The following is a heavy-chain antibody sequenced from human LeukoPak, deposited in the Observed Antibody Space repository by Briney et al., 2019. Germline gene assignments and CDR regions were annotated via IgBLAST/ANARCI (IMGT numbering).Heavy chain of an antibody. Sequence: SSETLSLTCTVSGGSISSYYWSWIRQPPGKGLEGIGYVYYSGSTYYNPSLKSRVTISVDMYKNQFSLELTSVTAADTAVYYCARDRHYYGSGNYYNYYFDYWGQGTLVTVSS. CDR1: GGSISSYY. D-gene: IGHD3-10*01. J-gene: IGHJ4*02. CDR3: ARDRHYYGSGNYYNYYFDY. V-gene: IGHV4-59*12. CDR2: VYYSGST.